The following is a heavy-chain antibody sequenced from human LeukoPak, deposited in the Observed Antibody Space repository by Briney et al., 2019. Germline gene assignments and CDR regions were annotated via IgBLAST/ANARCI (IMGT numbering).Heavy chain of an antibody. V-gene: IGHV3-23*01. CDR2: ISGSGGST. CDR3: AKCEDYDFWSGYYGYFDY. J-gene: IGHJ4*02. Sequence: GGSLRLSCAASGFTFSSYAMSWVRQAPGKGPEWVSAISGSGGSTYYADSVKGRFTISRDNSKNTLYLQMNSLRAEDTAVYYCAKCEDYDFWSGYYGYFDYWGQGTLVTVSS. D-gene: IGHD3-3*01. CDR1: GFTFSSYA.